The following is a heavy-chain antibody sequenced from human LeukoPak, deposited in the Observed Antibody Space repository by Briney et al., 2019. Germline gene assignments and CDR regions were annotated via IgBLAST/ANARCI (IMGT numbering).Heavy chain of an antibody. CDR1: GFTFSTYS. Sequence: AGGSLRLSCAASGFTFSTYSMNWVRQAPGKGLEWVSHISSSSSTTHYADSVKGRFTISRDNAKSSLYLQMNSLRAEDTAVYYCARAEYGREWELEYWGQGTLVTVSS. J-gene: IGHJ4*02. CDR2: ISSSSSTT. D-gene: IGHD1-26*01. V-gene: IGHV3-48*01. CDR3: ARAEYGREWELEY.